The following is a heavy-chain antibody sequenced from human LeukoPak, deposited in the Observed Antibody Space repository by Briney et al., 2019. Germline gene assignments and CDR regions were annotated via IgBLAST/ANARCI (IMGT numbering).Heavy chain of an antibody. J-gene: IGHJ3*02. Sequence: SETLSLTCTVSGGSISSYYWSWIRQPPGKGLDWIGYIYYSGSTNYNPSLKSRVTISVDTSKNQFSLKLSSVTAADTAVYYCAREEDSSGFVDAFDIWGQGTMVTVSS. CDR2: IYYSGST. CDR1: GGSISSYY. D-gene: IGHD6-19*01. CDR3: AREEDSSGFVDAFDI. V-gene: IGHV4-59*01.